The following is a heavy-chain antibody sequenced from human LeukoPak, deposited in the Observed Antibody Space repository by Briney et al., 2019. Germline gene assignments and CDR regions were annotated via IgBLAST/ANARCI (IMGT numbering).Heavy chain of an antibody. CDR1: GASVSSNTAA. CDR2: TYYRSKWYD. J-gene: IGHJ4*02. V-gene: IGHV6-1*01. Sequence: SQTLSLTCAISGASVSSNTAAWNWFRQSPSRGLEWLGRTYYRSKWYDDYELSLKSRIGINADTSKNQFSLQLSSVSPEDTAVYFCAREGGYGIIDFWGQGTLVTVSS. CDR3: AREGGYGIIDF. D-gene: IGHD5-12*01.